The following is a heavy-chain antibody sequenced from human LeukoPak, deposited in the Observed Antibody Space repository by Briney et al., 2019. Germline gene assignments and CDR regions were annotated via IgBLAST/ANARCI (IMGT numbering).Heavy chain of an antibody. Sequence: SVKVSCKASGGTFSSYAISWVRQAPGQGLEWMGGIIPIFGTANYAQRFQGRVTMTRDTSITTAYMELSRVTFDDTAVYYCARGGSGSYFSWLDPWGQGTLVTVSS. J-gene: IGHJ5*02. V-gene: IGHV1-69*05. CDR1: GGTFSSYA. CDR2: IIPIFGTA. CDR3: ARGGSGSYFSWLDP. D-gene: IGHD3-10*01.